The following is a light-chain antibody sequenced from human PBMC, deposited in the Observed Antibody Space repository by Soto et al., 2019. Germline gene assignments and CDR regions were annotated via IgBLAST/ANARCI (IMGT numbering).Light chain of an antibody. V-gene: IGKV1-6*01. J-gene: IGKJ1*01. CDR2: AAS. CDR1: QGIRND. Sequence: AIQMTQSPSSLSASVGDRVTITCRASQGIRNDLGWYQQKPGKAPKLLIYAASSLQSGVPSRFSGSGSGTDVTLTINSLQPDDFASYYCQQYNSYSGTFGQGTKV. CDR3: QQYNSYSGT.